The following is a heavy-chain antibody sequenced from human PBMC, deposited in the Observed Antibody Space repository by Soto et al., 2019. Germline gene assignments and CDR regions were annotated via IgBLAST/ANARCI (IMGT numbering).Heavy chain of an antibody. J-gene: IGHJ4*02. D-gene: IGHD1-1*01. CDR3: ARDGVWTHLFDS. V-gene: IGHV3-48*01. CDR2: ISGNSAII. Sequence: EVQLEESGGGLVQPGGSLRLSCAASGFTFSTYSVNWVRHAPGKGLEWIAYISGNSAIIYYADSVKSRFTISRDNAKNARYLQMNTLKSDDTAVYYCARDGVWTHLFDSWGQGTLVTVSS. CDR1: GFTFSTYS.